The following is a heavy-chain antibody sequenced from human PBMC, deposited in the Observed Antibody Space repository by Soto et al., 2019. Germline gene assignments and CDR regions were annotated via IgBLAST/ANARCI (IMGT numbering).Heavy chain of an antibody. V-gene: IGHV3-48*03. CDR2: ISHSGNTI. D-gene: IGHD3-22*01. Sequence: GGSLRLSCAASGFTFSSYEMNWGRQAPGKGLEWVSYISHSGNTIYYADSVKGRFTISRDNAKNSLYLQMNSLRAEDTAVYYCARGGADSSGYYYHPLDYWGQGTLVTVSS. CDR1: GFTFSSYE. J-gene: IGHJ4*02. CDR3: ARGGADSSGYYYHPLDY.